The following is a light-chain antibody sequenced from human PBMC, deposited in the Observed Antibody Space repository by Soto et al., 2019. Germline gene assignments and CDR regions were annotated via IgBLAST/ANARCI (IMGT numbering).Light chain of an antibody. V-gene: IGLV2-14*03. CDR1: SSDVGGYNY. J-gene: IGLJ2*01. CDR2: GVS. Sequence: QSALTQPASVSGSPGQSITISCTGTSSDVGGYNYVSWYQHHPGKAPKLIIYGVSNRPSGVSNRFSASKSDNTASLTISGLQAEDEADYYCSSYSTNSPVLLGGGTKVTVL. CDR3: SSYSTNSPVL.